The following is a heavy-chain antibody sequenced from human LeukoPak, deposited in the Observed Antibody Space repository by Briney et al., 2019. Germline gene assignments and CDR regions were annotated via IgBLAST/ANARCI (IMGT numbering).Heavy chain of an antibody. CDR2: INNNGGTT. CDR3: VKTMMTFGGVIRTDAFDI. CDR1: GXTFSRYA. J-gene: IGHJ3*02. V-gene: IGHV3-64D*06. Sequence: GGSLRLSCSASGXTFSRYAMHWVRQAPGKGLEYVSGINNNGGTTYYSDSVKAGFTISRDNSKNTLFLQMTSLRAEDTAVYYCVKTMMTFGGVIRTDAFDIWGQGTMVTVSS. D-gene: IGHD3-16*01.